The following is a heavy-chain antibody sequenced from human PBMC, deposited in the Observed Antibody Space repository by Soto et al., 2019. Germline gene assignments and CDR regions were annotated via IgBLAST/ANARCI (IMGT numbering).Heavy chain of an antibody. Sequence: NPSETLSLTCAVYNGSFSGYYWTWVRQSPERGLEWIGEITHSGSTNYSPSLRSRVTISVDTSKNHFFLNLRSVTAADSGIYFFARVSCSGISCYLTTRYNYYVLVIWGQGTKVTVSS. D-gene: IGHD2-15*01. CDR1: NGSFSGYY. V-gene: IGHV4-34*01. CDR3: ARVSCSGISCYLTTRYNYYVLVI. CDR2: ITHSGST. J-gene: IGHJ6*02.